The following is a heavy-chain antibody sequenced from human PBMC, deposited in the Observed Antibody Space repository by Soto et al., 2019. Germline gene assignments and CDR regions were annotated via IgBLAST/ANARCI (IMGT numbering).Heavy chain of an antibody. Sequence: QVHLVQSGAEVKKPGSSVKVSCKAPGGTFSNHAINWVRQAPGQGVEWMGRIIPIFTTTNYAQKFQGRVRITADESTTTAYMELSSLKHDDTAVYYCAREVAADGTFREDVFDIWGQGTLVTVSS. V-gene: IGHV1-69*12. CDR3: AREVAADGTFREDVFDI. D-gene: IGHD6-13*01. CDR2: IIPIFTTT. CDR1: GGTFSNHA. J-gene: IGHJ3*02.